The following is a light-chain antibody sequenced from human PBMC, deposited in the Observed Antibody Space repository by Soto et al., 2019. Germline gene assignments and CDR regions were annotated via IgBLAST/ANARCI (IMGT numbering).Light chain of an antibody. J-gene: IGLJ2*01. CDR3: QTWGTDIHVV. Sequence: QPVLTQSPSASASLGASVKLTCTLRSGHSSYAIAWHQQQPEKGPRYLMKLNSDGSHNKGDGIPDRFSGSSSGAERYLTISSLQSEDEADYYCQTWGTDIHVVFGGGTKLTVL. CDR2: LNSDGSH. V-gene: IGLV4-69*01. CDR1: SGHSSYA.